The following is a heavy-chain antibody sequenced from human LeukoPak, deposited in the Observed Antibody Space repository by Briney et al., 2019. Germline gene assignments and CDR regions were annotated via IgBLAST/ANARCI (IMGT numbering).Heavy chain of an antibody. D-gene: IGHD5-24*01. CDR1: GGSISSYY. CDR2: IYTSGST. CDR3: ARENLREGYKRFFDY. Sequence: SETLSLTCTVSGGSISSYYWSWIRQPAGKGLEWIGRIYTSGSTNYNPSLKSRVTMSVDTSKNQFSLKLTSVTAADTAVYYCARENLREGYKRFFDYGGQGTLVTVSS. J-gene: IGHJ4*02. V-gene: IGHV4-4*07.